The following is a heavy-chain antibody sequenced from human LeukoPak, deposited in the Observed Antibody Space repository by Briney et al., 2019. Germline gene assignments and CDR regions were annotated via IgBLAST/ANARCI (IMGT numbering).Heavy chain of an antibody. CDR2: ISGSGGST. CDR1: GFTFSSYA. V-gene: IGHV3-23*01. J-gene: IGHJ4*02. Sequence: GGSLRLSCAASGFTFSSYAMSWVRQAPGKGLEWVSAISGSGGSTYYADSVKGRFTISRDNSKNTLYLQMNSLRAEDTAVYYCAKKGGQRGSGGYEDYWGQGTLVTVSS. D-gene: IGHD2-15*01. CDR3: AKKGGQRGSGGYEDY.